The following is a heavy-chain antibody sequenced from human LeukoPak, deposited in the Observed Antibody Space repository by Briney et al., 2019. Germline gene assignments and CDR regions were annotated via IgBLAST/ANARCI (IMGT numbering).Heavy chain of an antibody. D-gene: IGHD4-17*01. J-gene: IGHJ5*02. Sequence: SETLSLTCTVSGGALSRGNYYWGWIRQPPGKGLEWIGNIDSVGTTHYNPSFKSRATMSVDTSKNQFSLTQTSVTATDTAVYFCMRRLTSGYGHYRWFDLWGQGTLVTVSS. CDR1: GGALSRGNYY. CDR3: MRRLTSGYGHYRWFDL. CDR2: IDSVGTT. V-gene: IGHV4-39*01.